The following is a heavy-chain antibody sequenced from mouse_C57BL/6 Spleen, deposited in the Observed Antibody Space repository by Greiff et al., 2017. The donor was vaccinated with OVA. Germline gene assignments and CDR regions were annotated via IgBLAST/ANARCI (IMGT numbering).Heavy chain of an antibody. CDR2: IQPYSGST. CDR1: GYTFTSYW. Sequence: QVQLQQPGAELGKPGASVKLFCKASGYTFTSYWMHWVKQRPGQGLEWIGMIQPYSGSTNYNEKFKSKATLTADKSSSTAYMQLSSLTSEDSAVYYCARSGCYGSSPDYWGQGTTLTVSS. J-gene: IGHJ2*01. D-gene: IGHD1-1*01. CDR3: ARSGCYGSSPDY. V-gene: IGHV1-64*01.